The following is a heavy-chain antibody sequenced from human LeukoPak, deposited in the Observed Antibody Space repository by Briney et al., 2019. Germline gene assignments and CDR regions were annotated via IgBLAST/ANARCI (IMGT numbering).Heavy chain of an antibody. CDR3: ARRAGAYSHPYDY. V-gene: IGHV3-53*01. CDR2: IYSGGST. Sequence: GGSLRLSCAASGFTVSSNYMSWVRQAPGKGLEWVSVIYSGGSTYYADSVKGRFTISRDNSKNTLFLQMNSLRAEDTAVYYCARRAGAYSHPYDYWGQGTLVTVSS. J-gene: IGHJ4*02. D-gene: IGHD4/OR15-4a*01. CDR1: GFTVSSNY.